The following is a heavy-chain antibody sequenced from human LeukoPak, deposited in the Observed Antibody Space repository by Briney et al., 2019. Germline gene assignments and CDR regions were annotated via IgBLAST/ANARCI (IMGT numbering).Heavy chain of an antibody. CDR2: IYYSWST. J-gene: IGHJ6*02. V-gene: IGHV4-61*01. Sequence: SSETLSLTCTVSGGSVSSGSYYWSWFRQPPGKGLEWIGYIYYSWSTNYNPSLKSLVTISVETSKNQFSMKLSSVTAADTAVYYCARDQAAPGIAVAGTWYDYYYGMDVWGQGTTVTVSS. D-gene: IGHD6-19*01. CDR3: ARDQAAPGIAVAGTWYDYYYGMDV. CDR1: GGSVSSGSYY.